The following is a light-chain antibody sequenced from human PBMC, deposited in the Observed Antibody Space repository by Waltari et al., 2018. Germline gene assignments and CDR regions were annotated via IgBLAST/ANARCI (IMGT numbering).Light chain of an antibody. V-gene: IGKV3-15*01. CDR1: QSISHY. CDR2: HAS. J-gene: IGKJ2*01. CDR3: QQYYDGRT. Sequence: EIVMTQSPATLSVSPGERATLACRASQSISHYLAWFQQKPGQAPRLLIYHASTRATGIPARLSGSGSGTEFTLTISSLQSEDFAVYYCQQYYDGRTFGQGTKLEIK.